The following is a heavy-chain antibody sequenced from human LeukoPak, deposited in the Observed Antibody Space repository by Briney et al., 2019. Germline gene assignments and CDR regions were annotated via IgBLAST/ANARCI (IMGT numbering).Heavy chain of an antibody. CDR3: ASLPGY. V-gene: IGHV3-74*01. J-gene: IGHJ4*02. CDR1: GFTFSSYW. CDR2: INSDGSST. Sequence: GGSLRLSCAASGFTFSSYWMHWVRQAPGKGLVWFSRINSDGSSTSYADSVKGRFTISRDNAKNTLYLQMNSLRAEDTAVYYCASLPGYWGQGTLVTVSS.